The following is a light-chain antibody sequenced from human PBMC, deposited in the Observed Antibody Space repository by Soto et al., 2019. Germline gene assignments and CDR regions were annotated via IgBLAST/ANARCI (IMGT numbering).Light chain of an antibody. CDR2: GAS. Sequence: EIVMTQSPVTLSVSPGERATVSCRASQSVSSNLAWYQQKPGQAPRLLIYGASTRATGIPARFSGSGSGTEFTLTISSLQSEDFAVYYCQQYNNWWTFGQGTKVDI. CDR3: QQYNNWWT. J-gene: IGKJ1*01. CDR1: QSVSSN. V-gene: IGKV3-15*01.